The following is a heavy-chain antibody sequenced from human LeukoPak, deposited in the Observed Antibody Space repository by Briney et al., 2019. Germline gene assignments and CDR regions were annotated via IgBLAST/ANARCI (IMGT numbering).Heavy chain of an antibody. CDR3: ARNGRVRRVVKDLFEY. CDR2: VSPYNGNT. Sequence: ASVRVSCRTSGYTFTDYDITWVRQAPGQGLEWMGRVSPYNGNTYYSQRFQDRVTITKDTSTGTAYMDLRNLRTDDTAMYYCARNGRVRRVVKDLFEYWGQGTLVAVSS. CDR1: GYTFTDYD. D-gene: IGHD3-10*01. V-gene: IGHV1-18*01. J-gene: IGHJ4*02.